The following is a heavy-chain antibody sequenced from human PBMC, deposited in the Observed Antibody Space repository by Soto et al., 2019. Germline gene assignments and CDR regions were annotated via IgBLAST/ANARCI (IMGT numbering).Heavy chain of an antibody. D-gene: IGHD3-10*01. Sequence: QVQLELSGAEVKKPGSSVKVSCKASGGTLSDHGVAWLRQAPGQGLEWMGGTIPVFNTAKYAQKFQGRVTVTADKFTNIAYMELSSLRSEDTAFYFCARGVYGSGNYYTGPSAFDISGQGTMVIVSS. CDR3: ARGVYGSGNYYTGPSAFDI. J-gene: IGHJ3*02. V-gene: IGHV1-69*06. CDR2: TIPVFNTA. CDR1: GGTLSDHG.